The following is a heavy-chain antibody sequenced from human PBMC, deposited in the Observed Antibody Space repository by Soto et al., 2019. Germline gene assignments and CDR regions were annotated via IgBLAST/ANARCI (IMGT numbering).Heavy chain of an antibody. D-gene: IGHD5-12*01. J-gene: IGHJ4*02. CDR1: GGSISSSSLY. CDR3: AREYNDYEAHGIDY. Sequence: SETLSFTCTVFGGSISSSSLYWGWVRQPPGKGLEWIGSISYSGSTFYTPSLRSRVSISVDPSKSQFSLRLASVTAADTAVYYCAREYNDYEAHGIDYWGQGTLVTVSS. CDR2: ISYSGST. V-gene: IGHV4-39*02.